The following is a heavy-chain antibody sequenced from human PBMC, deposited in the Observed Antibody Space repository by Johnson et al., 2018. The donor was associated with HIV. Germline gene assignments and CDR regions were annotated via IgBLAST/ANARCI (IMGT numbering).Heavy chain of an antibody. Sequence: ASGLTFSSYGMHWVRQAPGKGLEWVAVIWYDGSNKSYADSVKGRFTISRDNSKDTLSLQMNSLRDEDTAVYYCAKVRRPGGVRDVFDIWGQGTTVTVSS. J-gene: IGHJ3*02. CDR3: AKVRRPGGVRDVFDI. CDR1: GLTFSSYG. CDR2: IWYDGSNK. D-gene: IGHD2-8*02. V-gene: IGHV3-33*06.